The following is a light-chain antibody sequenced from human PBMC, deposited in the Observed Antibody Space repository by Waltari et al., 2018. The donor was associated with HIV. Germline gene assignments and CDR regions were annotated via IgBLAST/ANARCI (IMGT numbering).Light chain of an antibody. CDR2: NNN. Sequence: QSVLTQPPSASGTPGQRVSISCSGTDSNIGRNTVNWYPHRPGTAPKRLMYNNNERPPGVPDRFSGSKSGTSAALAISGLQSDDEANYYWATWDDSLRGRVFGGGTKLTVL. CDR1: DSNIGRNT. J-gene: IGLJ3*02. V-gene: IGLV1-44*01. CDR3: ATWDDSLRGRV.